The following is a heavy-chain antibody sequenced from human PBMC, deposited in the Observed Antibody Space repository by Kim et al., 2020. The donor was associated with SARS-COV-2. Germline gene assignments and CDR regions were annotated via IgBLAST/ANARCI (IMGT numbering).Heavy chain of an antibody. CDR1: GFTFSNYA. CDR3: AGNTSGLGY. D-gene: IGHD6-19*01. CDR2: IRSSGGST. Sequence: GGSLRLSCAASGFTFSNYAMSWVRQAPGMGLEWVSAIRSSGGSTFYADSVKGRFTISRDNSKNTLYLQMSSLRADDTAVYYCAGNTSGLGYWGQGTLVTVSS. J-gene: IGHJ4*02. V-gene: IGHV3-23*01.